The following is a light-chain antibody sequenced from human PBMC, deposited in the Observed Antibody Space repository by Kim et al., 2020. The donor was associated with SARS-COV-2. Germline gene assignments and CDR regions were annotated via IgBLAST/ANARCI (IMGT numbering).Light chain of an antibody. V-gene: IGLV1-40*01. CDR3: QSYDSSLWS. CDR2: GNS. J-gene: IGLJ1*01. CDR1: SSNIGAGYD. Sequence: QSVLTQPPSVSGTPGQRVTISCTGSSSNIGAGYDVHWYQQLPGTAPKLLIYGNSNRPSGVPDRFSGSKSGTSASLAITGLQAEDEADYYCQSYDSSLWSFGTGTKVTVL.